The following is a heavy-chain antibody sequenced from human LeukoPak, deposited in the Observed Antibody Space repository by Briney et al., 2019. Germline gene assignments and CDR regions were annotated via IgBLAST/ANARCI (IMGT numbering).Heavy chain of an antibody. CDR3: TTVTLRPVGL. V-gene: IGHV3-15*05. J-gene: IGHJ4*02. Sequence: PGGSLRLSCAASGFSFTNAWMSWVRQAPGKGLEWVGRIKSKTDGGTIDYTAPVKGRFTISRDDSKNTLFLQMNSLKIEDTAVYYCTTVTLRPVGLWGQGTLVTVSS. CDR2: IKSKTDGGTI. CDR1: GFSFTNAW. D-gene: IGHD3-10*01.